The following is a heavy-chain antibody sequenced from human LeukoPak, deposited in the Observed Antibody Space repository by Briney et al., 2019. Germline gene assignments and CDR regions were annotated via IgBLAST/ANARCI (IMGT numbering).Heavy chain of an antibody. CDR3: ARVGGPHTVTTFFSRTGYFDY. J-gene: IGHJ4*02. CDR2: IYHSGST. V-gene: IGHV4-4*02. Sequence: SGTLSLTCAVSGGSISSSNWWSWVRQPPGKGLEWIGEIYHSGSTNYNPSLKSRVTISVDKSKNQFSLKLSSVTAADTAVYYCARVGGPHTVTTFFSRTGYFDYWGQGTLVTVSS. CDR1: GGSISSSNW. D-gene: IGHD2/OR15-2a*01.